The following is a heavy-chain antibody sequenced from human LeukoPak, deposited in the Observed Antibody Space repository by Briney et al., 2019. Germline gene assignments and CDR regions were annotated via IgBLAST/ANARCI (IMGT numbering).Heavy chain of an antibody. J-gene: IGHJ3*02. Sequence: PGGSLRLSCAASGFTFSSSWMHWVRQAPAKGLVWVSRISTDGSSTSYADSVKGRFTISRDNAKNTLYLQMNSLRAEDTAVYYCAREEEGDAFDIWGQGTMVTVSS. V-gene: IGHV3-74*01. CDR1: GFTFSSSW. CDR3: AREEEGDAFDI. CDR2: ISTDGSST.